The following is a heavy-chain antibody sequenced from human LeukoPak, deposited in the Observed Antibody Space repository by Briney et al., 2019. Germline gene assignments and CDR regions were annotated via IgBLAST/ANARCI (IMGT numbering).Heavy chain of an antibody. CDR3: ARDPGLTTNYYYMDV. CDR1: GYTFTSYY. D-gene: IGHD1-1*01. Sequence: ASVKVSCKASGYTFTSYYIQWVRQAPGQGLEWLGIINTSSGSTSYAQKFQGRVTMTRDMSTSTVYMDLSSLRFEDTAVYYCARDPGLTTNYYYMDVWGKGTTVTVSS. CDR2: INTSSGST. J-gene: IGHJ6*03. V-gene: IGHV1-46*01.